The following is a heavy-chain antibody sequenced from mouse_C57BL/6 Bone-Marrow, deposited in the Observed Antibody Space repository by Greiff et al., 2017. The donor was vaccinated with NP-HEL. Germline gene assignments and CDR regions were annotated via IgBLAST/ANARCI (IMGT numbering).Heavy chain of an antibody. CDR1: GYTFTSYW. CDR3: ALYYSNPWYFDY. Sequence: QVQLQQPGAELVKPGASVKLSCKASGYTFTSYWMHWVKQRPGQGLEWIGMIHPNSGSTNYNEKFKSKATLTVDKSSSTAYMQLSSLTSEDSAVYYCALYYSNPWYFDYWGQGTTLTVSS. J-gene: IGHJ2*01. D-gene: IGHD2-5*01. V-gene: IGHV1-64*01. CDR2: IHPNSGST.